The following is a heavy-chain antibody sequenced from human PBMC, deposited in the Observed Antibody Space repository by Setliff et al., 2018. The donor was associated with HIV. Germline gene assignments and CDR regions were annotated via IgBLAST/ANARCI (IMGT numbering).Heavy chain of an antibody. Sequence: ASVKVACKASXXTFSSYNINWERQATGQWLAGMVWMNPNSGNTGDAQKFQGRVNMTRDTSISTAYMELNNLKFEDTAVYYCARARRDSYDRGRRNHYYXXVWGKRXXXXVSS. CDR2: MNPNSGNT. CDR3: ARARRDSYDRGRRNHYYXXV. D-gene: IGHD3-22*01. J-gene: IGHJ6*03. CDR1: XXTFSSYN. V-gene: IGHV1-8*02.